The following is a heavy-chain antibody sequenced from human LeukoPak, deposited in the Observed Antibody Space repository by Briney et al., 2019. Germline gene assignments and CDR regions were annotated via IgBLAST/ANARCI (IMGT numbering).Heavy chain of an antibody. CDR2: ISSSSSYI. CDR3: ARDGTLQPAAIPLDY. D-gene: IGHD2-2*02. CDR1: GFTVSSNY. J-gene: IGHJ4*02. V-gene: IGHV3-21*01. Sequence: TGGSLRLSCAASGFTVSSNYMSWVRQAPGKGLEWVSSISSSSSYIYYADSVKGRFTISRDNAKNSLYLQMNSLRAEDTAVYYCARDGTLQPAAIPLDYWGQGTLVTVSS.